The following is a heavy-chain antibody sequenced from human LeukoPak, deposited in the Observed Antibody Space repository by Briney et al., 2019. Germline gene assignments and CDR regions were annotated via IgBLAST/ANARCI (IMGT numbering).Heavy chain of an antibody. CDR3: ARERTLANTRAYVLDI. CDR2: IDNSGGYT. D-gene: IGHD2-21*01. V-gene: IGHV3-11*05. Sequence: PGGSLRLSCAASGFTFSDYYMTWIRQAPEKGLEWISYIDNSGGYTNYADSVKGRFTISRDNAKNLLYLQMNSLRAEDTAVYYCARERTLANTRAYVLDIWGQGTVVTVSS. CDR1: GFTFSDYY. J-gene: IGHJ3*02.